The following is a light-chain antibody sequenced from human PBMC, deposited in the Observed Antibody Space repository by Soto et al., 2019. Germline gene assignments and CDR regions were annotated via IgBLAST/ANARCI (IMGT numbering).Light chain of an antibody. V-gene: IGKV1-39*01. J-gene: IGKJ1*01. CDR1: QSIGWY. CDR3: QQSFSALWT. Sequence: DIQMTQSPSSLSASVGDRVTITCRASQSIGWYLHWYQQKPGKAPKVLIYAASSLQSGVPSRFSGSGSGTDFTLTISSLQTEDCATYYCQQSFSALWTFGQGTKVDIK. CDR2: AAS.